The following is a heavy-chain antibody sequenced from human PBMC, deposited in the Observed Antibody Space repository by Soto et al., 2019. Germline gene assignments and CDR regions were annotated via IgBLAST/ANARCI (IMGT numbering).Heavy chain of an antibody. CDR2: IYYSGST. J-gene: IGHJ4*02. D-gene: IGHD7-27*01. Sequence: SETLSLTCTVSGGSISSSSYYWGWIRQPPGKGLEWIGSIYYSGSTYYNPSLKSRVTISVDTSKNQFSLKLSSVTAADTAVYYCARLALLGIHFDYWGQGTLVTVYS. CDR3: ARLALLGIHFDY. V-gene: IGHV4-39*01. CDR1: GGSISSSSYY.